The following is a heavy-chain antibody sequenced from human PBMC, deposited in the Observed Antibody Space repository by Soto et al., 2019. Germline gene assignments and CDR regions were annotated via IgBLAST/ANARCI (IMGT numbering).Heavy chain of an antibody. CDR2: INGYTGNT. Sequence: ASVKVSCKASGYTFTSYGFSWVRRAPGQGLEWMGWINGYTGNTHYAQKFQGRVTMTTDTSTSTAYMELWTLISDDTAVYYCARSWVTGKGGMDVWGQGTTVTVSS. D-gene: IGHD3-16*01. CDR3: ARSWVTGKGGMDV. J-gene: IGHJ6*02. V-gene: IGHV1-18*01. CDR1: GYTFTSYG.